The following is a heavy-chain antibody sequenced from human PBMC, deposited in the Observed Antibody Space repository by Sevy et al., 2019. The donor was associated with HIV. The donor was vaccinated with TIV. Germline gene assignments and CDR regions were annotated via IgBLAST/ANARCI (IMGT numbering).Heavy chain of an antibody. D-gene: IGHD5-18*01. CDR2: ISSSGSTI. V-gene: IGHV3-11*01. CDR3: ARATTYENTAMVPVYFDY. Sequence: GGSLRLSCAASGFTFSDYYMSWIRQAPGKGLEWVSYISSSGSTIYYADSVKGRFTISRDNAKNSLYLQMNSLRAEDTAVYYCARATTYENTAMVPVYFDYWGQGTLVTVSS. CDR1: GFTFSDYY. J-gene: IGHJ4*02.